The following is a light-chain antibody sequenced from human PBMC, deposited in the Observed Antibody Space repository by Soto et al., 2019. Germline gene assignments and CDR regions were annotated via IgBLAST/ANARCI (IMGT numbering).Light chain of an antibody. CDR1: SSNIGSKP. CDR3: AAWDDSLNGLV. Sequence: QSVLTQPPSASGTPGQRVTISCSGSSSNIGSKPVNWYQQLPGAAPKLLIHNTNQRPSGVTDRFSGSKSGTSASLAISGLQSDDEAHYYCAAWDDSLNGLVFGGGTQLTVL. V-gene: IGLV1-44*01. J-gene: IGLJ2*01. CDR2: NTN.